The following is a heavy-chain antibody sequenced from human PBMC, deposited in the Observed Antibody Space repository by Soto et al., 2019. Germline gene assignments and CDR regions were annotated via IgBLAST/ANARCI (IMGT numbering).Heavy chain of an antibody. J-gene: IGHJ4*02. V-gene: IGHV4-59*02. CDR2: MHYTGFS. CDR3: ATSFGNAWDTY. D-gene: IGHD3-10*01. CDR1: GDSVTSNY. Sequence: SETLSLTCSFSGDSVTSNYLTLLRQSPEKGLEWIGYMHYTGFSHYNPSLKSRLTISADKSKNQFTLQLTSVTVADTAVYYCATSFGNAWDTYWGQRTQVTVSS.